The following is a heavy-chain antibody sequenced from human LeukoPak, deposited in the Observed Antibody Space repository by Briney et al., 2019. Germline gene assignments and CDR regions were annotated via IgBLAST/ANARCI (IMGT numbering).Heavy chain of an antibody. D-gene: IGHD1-26*01. CDR3: AREVEGYMDV. V-gene: IGHV3-48*03. J-gene: IGHJ6*03. CDR2: ISSSGSTI. Sequence: GGSLRLSCAASGFTFSSYEMNWVRQAPGKGLEWVSYISSSGSTIYYADSVKGRFTISRDNAKNSLYLQMNSLRAEDTAVYYCAREVEGYMDVWGKGTTVTVSS. CDR1: GFTFSSYE.